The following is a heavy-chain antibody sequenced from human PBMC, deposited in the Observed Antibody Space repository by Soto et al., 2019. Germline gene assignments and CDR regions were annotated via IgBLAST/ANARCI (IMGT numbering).Heavy chain of an antibody. V-gene: IGHV4-30-4*01. Sequence: SETLSLTCTVSGGSISSGDYYWSWIRQPPGKGLEWIGYIYYSGSTYYNPSLKSRVTISVDTSKNQFSLKLSSVTAADTAVYYSARETKEYRSGYAVLDFDYWGQGTLVTVSS. CDR1: GGSISSGDYY. CDR2: IYYSGST. CDR3: ARETKEYRSGYAVLDFDY. D-gene: IGHD6-19*01. J-gene: IGHJ4*02.